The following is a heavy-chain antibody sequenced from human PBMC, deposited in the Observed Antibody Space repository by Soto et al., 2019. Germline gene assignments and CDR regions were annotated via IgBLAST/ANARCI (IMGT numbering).Heavy chain of an antibody. CDR3: ARSAFGVTQGIGRAFDV. CDR2: INPNAGDS. J-gene: IGHJ3*01. CDR1: GYTFTAFY. Sequence: QVQLVQSGAEVKKPGTSVKVSCKTSGYTFTAFYIHWVRQAPGQGLEWLGWINPNAGDSTSPQRFQGSVTLTRETSPNTAYLELTGLTSADAAVYFCARSAFGVTQGIGRAFDVWGPGTIVDVS. V-gene: IGHV1-2*04. D-gene: IGHD3-3*01.